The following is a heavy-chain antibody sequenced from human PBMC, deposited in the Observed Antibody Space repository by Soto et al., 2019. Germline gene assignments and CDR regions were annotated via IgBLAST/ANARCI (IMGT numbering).Heavy chain of an antibody. CDR3: ARDGSLSYYYYMDV. Sequence: ASVKVSCKASGYTFTNYAIHWVHQAPGQSLEWLGRINAGDGNTRYPQNSQGRVTITRDTSASTSYMELSSLRSEDTAVYYCARDGSLSYYYYMDVWGKGTTVTVSS. J-gene: IGHJ6*03. CDR2: INAGDGNT. V-gene: IGHV1-3*01. CDR1: GYTFTNYA.